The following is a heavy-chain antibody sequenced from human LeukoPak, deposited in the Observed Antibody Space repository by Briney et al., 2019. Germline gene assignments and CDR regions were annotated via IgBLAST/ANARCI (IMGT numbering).Heavy chain of an antibody. CDR1: GYTFTNYW. CDR2: IDPRDSYT. D-gene: IGHD1-26*01. V-gene: IGHV5-10-1*01. J-gene: IGHJ4*02. CDR3: ARRDRQLRAPDY. Sequence: KHGESLKISCKGSGYTFTNYWISWVRQMPGKGLEWMGRIDPRDSYTNYSPSFQGRVTISVDKSIATAYLQWGSLRASDTAMYYCARRDRQLRAPDYWGQGTLVTVSS.